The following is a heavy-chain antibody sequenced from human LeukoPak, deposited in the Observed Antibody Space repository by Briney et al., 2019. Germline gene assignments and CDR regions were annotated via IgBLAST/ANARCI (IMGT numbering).Heavy chain of an antibody. Sequence: SETLSLTCAVSGGSISSDTSYWGWLRQSPGKGLEWIGSIHYSGNSYYNPSLKSRVTIFVDTSRDQFSLDLYSVTAADTALYYCVRHISANTGYFDSCGQGTLVTVSS. V-gene: IGHV4-39*01. CDR3: VRHISANTGYFDS. J-gene: IGHJ4*02. D-gene: IGHD4/OR15-4a*01. CDR2: IHYSGNS. CDR1: GGSISSDTSY.